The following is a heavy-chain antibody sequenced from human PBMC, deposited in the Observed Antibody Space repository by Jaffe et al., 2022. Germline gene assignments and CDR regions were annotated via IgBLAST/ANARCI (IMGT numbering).Heavy chain of an antibody. CDR1: GGSISSYY. CDR3: ARNRWRVTGRNIGGAWFDP. V-gene: IGHV4-59*01. CDR2: IYYSGST. J-gene: IGHJ5*02. Sequence: QVQLQESGPGLVKPSETLSLTCTVSGGSISSYYWSWIRQPPGKGLEWIGYIYYSGSTNYNPSLKSRVTISVDTSKNQFSLKLSSVTAADTAVYYCARNRWRVTGRNIGGAWFDPWGQGTLVTVSS. D-gene: IGHD3-9*01.